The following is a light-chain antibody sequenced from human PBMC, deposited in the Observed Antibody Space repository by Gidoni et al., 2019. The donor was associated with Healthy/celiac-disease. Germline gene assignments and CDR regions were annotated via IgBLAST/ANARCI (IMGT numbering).Light chain of an antibody. CDR3: QQDNSTPQQT. Sequence: DIQQTQSPPSLSASVGDRVTITCRASQSISSYLIWYQQKPEKAPKLLIYAATSLKSGVPSRFGGSGSRTDFTLTISSLQPEDFTTYCCQQDNSTPQQTFGQGTKVEIK. CDR2: AAT. V-gene: IGKV1-39*01. CDR1: QSISSY. J-gene: IGKJ1*01.